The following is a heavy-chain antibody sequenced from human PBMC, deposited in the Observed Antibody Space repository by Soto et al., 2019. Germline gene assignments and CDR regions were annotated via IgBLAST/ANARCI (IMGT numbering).Heavy chain of an antibody. D-gene: IGHD2-8*01. V-gene: IGHV1-3*01. J-gene: IGHJ4*02. CDR3: ARDSRLYCTNGVCPLPY. CDR1: GCTFTSYA. Sequence: PSVKVSCKASGCTFTSYAMHWVRQAPGQRLEWMGWINAGNGNTKYSQKFQGRVTITRDTSASTAYMELSSLRSEDTAVYYCARDSRLYCTNGVCPLPYWGQGTLVTVSS. CDR2: INAGNGNT.